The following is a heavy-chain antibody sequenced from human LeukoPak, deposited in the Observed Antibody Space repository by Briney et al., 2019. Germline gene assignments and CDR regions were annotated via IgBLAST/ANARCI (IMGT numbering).Heavy chain of an antibody. CDR1: GFTFSSYG. D-gene: IGHD2-15*01. CDR3: AKEAGGYCSGGSCPNWFDP. Sequence: GRSLRLSCAASGFTFSSYGMSWVRQAPGKGLEWVSAISGSGGSTYYADSVKGRFTISRDNSKNTLYLQMNSLRAEDTAVYYCAKEAGGYCSGGSCPNWFDPWGQGTLVTVSS. CDR2: ISGSGGST. V-gene: IGHV3-23*01. J-gene: IGHJ5*02.